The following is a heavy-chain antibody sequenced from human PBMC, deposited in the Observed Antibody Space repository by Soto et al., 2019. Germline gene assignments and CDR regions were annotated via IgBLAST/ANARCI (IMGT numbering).Heavy chain of an antibody. CDR3: ARAGAALVRGSIGGFDY. J-gene: IGHJ4*02. V-gene: IGHV4-34*01. CDR1: GGAFNGYY. Sequence: QVHLQQWGAGLLKPSETLSLTCAVNGGAFNGYYWTWIRQSPGKGLQWIGEINHSGTVDYNPSLKSRVTFSCDQSKKQCSLTLTYVTAPDTAVYYCARAGAALVRGSIGGFDYWGQGTLVTVSS. D-gene: IGHD3-10*01. CDR2: INHSGTV.